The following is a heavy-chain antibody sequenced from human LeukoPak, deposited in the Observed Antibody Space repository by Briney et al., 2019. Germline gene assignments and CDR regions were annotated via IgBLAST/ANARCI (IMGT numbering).Heavy chain of an antibody. Sequence: SVKVSCKASGYSFTGYYIHWVRQAPGQGLEWMGWINPNSGGTSYVQKFQGWVTMTRDTSISTAYMELNSLRSNDTAVYYCARGEERNFYYYYGMDVWGQGTTVTVSS. CDR3: ARGEERNFYYYYGMDV. V-gene: IGHV1-2*04. J-gene: IGHJ6*02. D-gene: IGHD1-1*01. CDR1: GYSFTGYY. CDR2: INPNSGGT.